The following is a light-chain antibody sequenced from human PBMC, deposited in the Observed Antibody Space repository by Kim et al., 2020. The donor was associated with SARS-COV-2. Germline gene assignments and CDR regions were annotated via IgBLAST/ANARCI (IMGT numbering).Light chain of an antibody. CDR1: HIGGKG. J-gene: IGLJ2*01. CDR3: QVWDSNSDHIV. V-gene: IGLV3-21*04. Sequence: APGEMARIPCGGNHIGGKGVHWYQQRPGQAPVLVIYYDRDRPSGIPERFSGSNSGNTATLTISRVEPGDEADYYCQVWDSNSDHIVFGGGTQLTVL. CDR2: YDR.